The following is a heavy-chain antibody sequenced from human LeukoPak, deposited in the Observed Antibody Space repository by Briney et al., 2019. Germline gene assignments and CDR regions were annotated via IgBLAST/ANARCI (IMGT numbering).Heavy chain of an antibody. J-gene: IGHJ4*02. Sequence: GESLKISCKGSGYSFTSYWIGWVRRMPGKGLEWMGIIYPGDSDTRYSPSFQGQVTISADESISTAYLQWSSLKASDTAMYYCARILPATPNGVVIGNPYYFDYWGQGTLVTVSS. CDR1: GYSFTSYW. V-gene: IGHV5-51*01. CDR2: IYPGDSDT. CDR3: ARILPATPNGVVIGNPYYFDY. D-gene: IGHD3-3*01.